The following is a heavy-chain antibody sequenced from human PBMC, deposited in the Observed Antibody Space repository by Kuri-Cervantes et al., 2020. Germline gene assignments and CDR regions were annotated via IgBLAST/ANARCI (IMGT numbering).Heavy chain of an antibody. J-gene: IGHJ6*03. CDR1: GYTFTGYG. D-gene: IGHD2-15*01. CDR2: INAYNGDT. V-gene: IGHV1-18*01. Sequence: ASVKVSCKTSGYTFTGYGISWVRQAPGQGLEWMGWINAYNGDTKYAQKLQDRVTMTTDTSTSTAYMELSSLRSEDTAVYYCARLGAAHDCSGGSCSFNYYYYYMDVWGKGTTVTVSS. CDR3: ARLGAAHDCSGGSCSFNYYYYYMDV.